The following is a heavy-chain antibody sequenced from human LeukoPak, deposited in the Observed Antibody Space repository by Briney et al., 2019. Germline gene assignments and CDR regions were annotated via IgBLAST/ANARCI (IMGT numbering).Heavy chain of an antibody. J-gene: IGHJ4*02. CDR2: ISGSGGST. D-gene: IGHD6-13*01. CDR3: AKVQRYSSSWYLDY. CDR1: GFTFSSYA. Sequence: GGSLRLSCAASGFTFSSYAMSWVRQAPGKGLEWVSAISGSGGSTYYADSVKGRFTISRDNSKNTLYLQMNSLRAEDMAVYYCAKVQRYSSSWYLDYWGQGTLVTVSS. V-gene: IGHV3-23*01.